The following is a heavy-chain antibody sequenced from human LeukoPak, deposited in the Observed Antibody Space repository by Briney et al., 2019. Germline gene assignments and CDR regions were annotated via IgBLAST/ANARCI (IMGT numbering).Heavy chain of an antibody. CDR2: IFSRSESI. V-gene: IGHV3-21*01. CDR3: ARDFFHSSDSRPFDY. CDR1: GFTVGAYT. Sequence: PGGSLRLSCAASGFTVGAYTINWVRQAPGKGLEWVSCIFSRSESILYADSVKGRFTISRDNAKNSLYLQMDSLRVEDTAVYYCARDFFHSSDSRPFDYWGQGTLVTVSS. D-gene: IGHD3-22*01. J-gene: IGHJ4*02.